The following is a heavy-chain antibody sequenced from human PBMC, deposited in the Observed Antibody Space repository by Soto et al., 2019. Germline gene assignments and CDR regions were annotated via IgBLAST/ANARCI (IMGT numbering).Heavy chain of an antibody. CDR2: IYYSGST. Sequence: QVQLQESGPGLVKPSQTLSLTCTVSGGSISSGGCYWSWIRQHRGKGLEWIGYIYYSGSTYYNPSLKGRVTISVDTSKNQLSQKLSSVTAADPAVYYCARVPPDYGSSWARAPLADPHYYMDVWGKGTTVTVSS. D-gene: IGHD6-13*01. V-gene: IGHV4-31*03. CDR1: GGSISSGGCY. J-gene: IGHJ6*03. CDR3: ARVPPDYGSSWARAPLADPHYYMDV.